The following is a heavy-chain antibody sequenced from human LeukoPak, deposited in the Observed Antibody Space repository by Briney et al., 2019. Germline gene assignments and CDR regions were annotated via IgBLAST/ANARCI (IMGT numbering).Heavy chain of an antibody. CDR1: GFTFSSYS. CDR2: ISGDSIHI. Sequence: GGSLRLSCAAAGFTFSSYSINWVRQAPGRGLEWVSSISGDSIHIYYEDSVRGRFTISRDNAKSSLFLQMNSLKAEDTAVYYCARDLWTVGTTDTLAYWGQGTPVTVSS. CDR3: ARDLWTVGTTDTLAY. J-gene: IGHJ4*02. D-gene: IGHD1-26*01. V-gene: IGHV3-21*01.